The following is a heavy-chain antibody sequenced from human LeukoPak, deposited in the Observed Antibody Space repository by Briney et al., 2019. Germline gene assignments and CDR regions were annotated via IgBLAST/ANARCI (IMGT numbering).Heavy chain of an antibody. D-gene: IGHD2-15*01. J-gene: IGHJ6*02. V-gene: IGHV4-34*01. CDR3: ARVGRLFRPRGMDV. CDR1: GFTFSRFT. CDR2: INHSGST. Sequence: GSLRLSCAASGFTFSRFTMNWIRQPPGKGLEWIGEINHSGSTNYNPSLKSRVTISVDTSKNQFSLKLSSVTAADTAVYYCARVGRLFRPRGMDVWGQGTTVTVSS.